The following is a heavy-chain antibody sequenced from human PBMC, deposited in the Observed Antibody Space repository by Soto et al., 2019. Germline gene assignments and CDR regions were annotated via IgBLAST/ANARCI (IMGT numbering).Heavy chain of an antibody. CDR3: ARGRSDTMVRGEKQGDAPNWFDP. J-gene: IGHJ5*02. CDR2: IYDSGST. CDR1: GGSISSGGYY. D-gene: IGHD3-10*01. Sequence: SETLSLTCTVSGGSISSGGYYWSWIRQHPGKGLEWIGYIYDSGSTYYNPSLKSRVTISVDTSKNQFSLKLSSVTAADTAVYYCARGRSDTMVRGEKQGDAPNWFDPWGQGTLVTVSS. V-gene: IGHV4-31*03.